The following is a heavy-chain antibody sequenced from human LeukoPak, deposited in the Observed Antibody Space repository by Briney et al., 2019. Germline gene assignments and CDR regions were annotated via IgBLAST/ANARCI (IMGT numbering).Heavy chain of an antibody. D-gene: IGHD6-13*01. CDR2: ISGSGGST. CDR3: AKGKGHIAAAAIFDY. Sequence: PGGPLRLSCAASGFTFSSYAMSWVRQAPGKGLECVSAISGSGGSTYYADSVKGRFTISRDNSKNTLYLQMNSLRAEDTAVYYCAKGKGHIAAAAIFDYWGQGTLVTVSS. J-gene: IGHJ4*02. V-gene: IGHV3-23*01. CDR1: GFTFSSYA.